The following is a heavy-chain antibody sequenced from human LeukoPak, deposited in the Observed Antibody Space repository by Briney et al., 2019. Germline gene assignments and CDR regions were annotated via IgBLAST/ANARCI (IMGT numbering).Heavy chain of an antibody. CDR2: IRYDGSDN. CDR1: GFTFSNYG. Sequence: GGSLRLSCAASGFTFSNYGMHWVRQAPGKGLEWVAFIRYDGSDNYYADSVKGRFTISRDNAKNSLFLQMNSLGAEDTAVYYCAREGPYSTTSTGSVWGQGTLVTVSS. CDR3: AREGPYSTTSTGSV. D-gene: IGHD6-13*01. V-gene: IGHV3-30*02. J-gene: IGHJ4*02.